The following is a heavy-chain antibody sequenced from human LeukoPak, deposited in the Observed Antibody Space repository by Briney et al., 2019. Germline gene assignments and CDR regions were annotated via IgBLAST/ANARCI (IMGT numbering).Heavy chain of an antibody. Sequence: GGSLRLSCSASGFTFSSYEMNWVRQAPGKGLXXXSYISSSSSTIFYADSVRGRFTISRDNAKNSLYLQMNSLRAEDTAVYYCAREDRRYGAFDIWGHGTMVTVSS. CDR2: ISSSSSTI. CDR1: GFTFSSYE. J-gene: IGHJ3*02. D-gene: IGHD1-1*01. CDR3: AREDRRYGAFDI. V-gene: IGHV3-48*03.